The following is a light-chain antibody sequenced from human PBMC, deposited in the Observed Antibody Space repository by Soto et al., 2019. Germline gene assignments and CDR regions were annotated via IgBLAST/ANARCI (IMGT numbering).Light chain of an antibody. Sequence: DIQMTQSPSTLSASVGDRVTITCRASQSISSWLAWYQQKPGKAPKLLIYDASSLESGVPSRFSGSGSGTEFPLTISSLQPADFATYYCQQYNSYSTFGQGTKVEIK. V-gene: IGKV1-5*01. CDR3: QQYNSYST. CDR2: DAS. J-gene: IGKJ1*01. CDR1: QSISSW.